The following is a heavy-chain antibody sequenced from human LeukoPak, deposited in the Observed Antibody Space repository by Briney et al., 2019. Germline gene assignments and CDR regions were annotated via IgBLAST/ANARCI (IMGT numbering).Heavy chain of an antibody. D-gene: IGHD1-26*01. V-gene: IGHV3-30*18. Sequence: PGGSLRLSCAASGFTFSSYGMHWVRQAPGKGLEWVAVISYDGSNKYYADSVKGRFTISRDNSKNTLYLQMNSLRAEDTAVYFCAKDRLGSYSFWWFDPWGQGTLVTVSS. J-gene: IGHJ5*02. CDR2: ISYDGSNK. CDR1: GFTFSSYG. CDR3: AKDRLGSYSFWWFDP.